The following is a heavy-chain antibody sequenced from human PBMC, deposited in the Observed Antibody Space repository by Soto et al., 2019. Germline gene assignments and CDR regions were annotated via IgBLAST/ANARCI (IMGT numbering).Heavy chain of an antibody. CDR3: ARAPPVRGYSGYDYRLYYFDY. CDR2: ISPSGGST. CDR1: GYTFTSYY. D-gene: IGHD5-12*01. Sequence: VASVKVSCKXSGYTFTSYYMHWVRQAPGQGLEWMGIISPSGGSTSYAQKFQGRVTMTRDTSTSTVYMELSSLRSEDTAVYYCARAPPVRGYSGYDYRLYYFDYWGQGTLVTVSS. V-gene: IGHV1-46*01. J-gene: IGHJ4*02.